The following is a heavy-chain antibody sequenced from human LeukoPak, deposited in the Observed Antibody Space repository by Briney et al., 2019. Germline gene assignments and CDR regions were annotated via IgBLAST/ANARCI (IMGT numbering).Heavy chain of an antibody. V-gene: IGHV5-51*01. CDR1: GYSFISYW. D-gene: IGHD5-24*01. J-gene: IGHJ4*02. CDR2: IYPGDSDT. Sequence: GESLKISCTGSGYSFISYWIGWVRQMPGKGLEWMGIIYPGDSDTRYSPSFQGQVTISVDKSISTAYLQWSSLKASDTAMYYCARRWLQSGSINNFDYWGQGTLVTVSS. CDR3: ARRWLQSGSINNFDY.